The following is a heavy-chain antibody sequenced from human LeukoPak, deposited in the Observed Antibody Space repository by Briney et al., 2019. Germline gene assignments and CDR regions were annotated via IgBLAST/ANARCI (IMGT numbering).Heavy chain of an antibody. V-gene: IGHV3-33*06. CDR1: GFTFSSYG. CDR2: IWYDGSNK. Sequence: SGGSLRLSCAAPGFTFSSYGMHWVRQAPGKGLEWVAVIWYDGSNKYYADSVKGRFTISRDNSKNTLYLQMNSLRAEDTAVYYCAKGKSPYYYYYYMDVWGKGTTVTVSS. J-gene: IGHJ6*03. CDR3: AKGKSPYYYYYYMDV.